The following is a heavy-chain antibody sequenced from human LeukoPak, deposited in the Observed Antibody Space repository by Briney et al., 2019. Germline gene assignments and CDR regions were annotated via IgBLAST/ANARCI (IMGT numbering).Heavy chain of an antibody. CDR3: ARRDSLNSY. Sequence: GGSLRLSCAVSGLTFSSDGMSWVRRSPGKGLEWVSYISSGAGTKYYVDSVKGRFTISRDNAKNSLYLQMNSLRVEDTAVYYCARRDSLNSYWGQGTLVTVSS. D-gene: IGHD3-22*01. CDR2: ISSGAGTK. J-gene: IGHJ4*02. V-gene: IGHV3-48*04. CDR1: GLTFSSDG.